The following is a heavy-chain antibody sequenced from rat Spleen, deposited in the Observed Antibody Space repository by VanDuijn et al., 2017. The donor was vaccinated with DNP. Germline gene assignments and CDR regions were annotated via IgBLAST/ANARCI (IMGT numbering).Heavy chain of an antibody. CDR1: GFNFNDYW. J-gene: IGHJ2*01. V-gene: IGHV4-2*01. D-gene: IGHD1-11*01. Sequence: EVKFVESGGGLVQPGRSLKLSCAASGFNFNDYWMGWVRQAPGKGLEWIGKINKDSSTINYTPSLKDKFTISRDKAQNSLYLQMGELGSEDTALYYCARGPNYGGYSDFFDYWGQGVVVTVSS. CDR3: ARGPNYGGYSDFFDY. CDR2: INKDSSTI.